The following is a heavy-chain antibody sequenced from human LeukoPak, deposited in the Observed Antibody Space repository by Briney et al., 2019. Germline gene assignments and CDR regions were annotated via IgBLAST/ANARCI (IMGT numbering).Heavy chain of an antibody. V-gene: IGHV1-18*01. CDR1: GYTFSRHG. Sequence: ASVKVSCKASGYTFSRHGISWVRQAPGQGLEWMGWISGYNGNTNNAQKLQGRVTMTTDTSTSTAYMELRSLRSDDTAVYYCARGAGMTTMVGAFDIWGQGTMVTVSS. CDR2: ISGYNGNT. CDR3: ARGAGMTTMVGAFDI. D-gene: IGHD3-10*02. J-gene: IGHJ3*02.